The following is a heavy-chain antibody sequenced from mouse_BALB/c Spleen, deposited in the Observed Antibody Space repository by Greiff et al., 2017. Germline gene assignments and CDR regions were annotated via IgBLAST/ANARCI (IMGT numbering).Heavy chain of an antibody. CDR1: GYAFSSYW. CDR2: IYPGDGDT. D-gene: IGHD1-1*01. Sequence: QVQLQPSGAELVRPGSSVKISCQASGYAFSSYWMNWVKQRPGQGLEWIGQIYPGDGDTNYNGKFKGKATLTADKSSSTAYMQLSSLTSEDSAVYFCARRCYYYGSSYVSYWYFDVWGAGTTVTVSS. J-gene: IGHJ1*01. V-gene: IGHV1-80*01. CDR3: ARRCYYYGSSYVSYWYFDV.